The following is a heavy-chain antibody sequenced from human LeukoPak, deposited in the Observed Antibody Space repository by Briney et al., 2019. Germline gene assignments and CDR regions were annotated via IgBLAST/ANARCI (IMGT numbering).Heavy chain of an antibody. CDR2: IYSGGST. V-gene: IGHV3-53*01. CDR3: VRGDYGDYTLFDY. J-gene: IGHJ4*02. CDR1: GFTDSRNY. Sequence: GGSLTLSCAASGFTDSRNYMSWVRQAPGKGLEWVSDIYSGGSTYYADSVKGRFTISRDNSKNTLYLQMNSVRAEDTAVYYCVRGDYGDYTLFDYWGQGTLVTVSS. D-gene: IGHD4-17*01.